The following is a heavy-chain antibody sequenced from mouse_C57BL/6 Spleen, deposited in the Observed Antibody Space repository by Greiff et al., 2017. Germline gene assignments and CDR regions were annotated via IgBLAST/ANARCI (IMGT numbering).Heavy chain of an antibody. CDR3: ARRGIRQMDY. CDR2: IDPSDSYT. CDR1: GYTFTSYW. V-gene: IGHV1-69*01. D-gene: IGHD2-12*01. J-gene: IGHJ4*01. Sequence: VKLQQPGAELVMPGASVKLSCKASGYTFTSYWMHWVKQRPGQGLEWIGEIDPSDSYTNYNQKFKGKATLTVDKSSSTAYMQLSSLTSDDSAVYYCARRGIRQMDYWGQGTSVTVSS.